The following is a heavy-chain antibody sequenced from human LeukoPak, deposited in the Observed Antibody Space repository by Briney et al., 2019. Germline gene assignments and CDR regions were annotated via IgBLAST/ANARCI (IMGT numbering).Heavy chain of an antibody. Sequence: GGSLRLSCAVSGFTFSSYAMSWVRQAPGKGLGWVSDISGSGGTTYYADSVKGRFTISRDNAKNSLYLQMNSLRAEDTAVYYCAELGITMIGGVWGKGTTVTISS. V-gene: IGHV3-23*01. CDR3: AELGITMIGGV. J-gene: IGHJ6*04. CDR2: ISGSGGTT. CDR1: GFTFSSYA. D-gene: IGHD3-10*02.